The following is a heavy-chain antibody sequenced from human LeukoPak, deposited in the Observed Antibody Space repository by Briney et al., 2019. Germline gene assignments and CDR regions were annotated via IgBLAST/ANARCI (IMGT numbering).Heavy chain of an antibody. J-gene: IGHJ4*02. CDR2: IIPIFGTA. D-gene: IGHD1-26*01. CDR3: ARSTGGATSYFEY. CDR1: GGTFSSYA. V-gene: IGHV1-69*05. Sequence: SVKVSCKASGGTFSSYAISWVRQAPGQGLEWMGGIIPIFGTANYAQKFQGRVTITTDESTSSAYMELSSLRSEDTAVYYCARSTGGATSYFEYWGQGTLVTVSS.